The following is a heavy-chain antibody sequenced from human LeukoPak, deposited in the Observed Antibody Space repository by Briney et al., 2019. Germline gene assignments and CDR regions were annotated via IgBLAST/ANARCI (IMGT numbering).Heavy chain of an antibody. D-gene: IGHD3-16*01. Sequence: GGSLRLSCAASGFTFSSYSMNWVRQAPGKGLEWVSYISSSSSTIYYADSVKGRFTISRDNAKNSLYLQMNSLRAEDTAVYYCARDGGTHSFDYWGQGTLVTVSS. CDR1: GFTFSSYS. V-gene: IGHV3-48*04. CDR2: ISSSSSTI. CDR3: ARDGGTHSFDY. J-gene: IGHJ4*02.